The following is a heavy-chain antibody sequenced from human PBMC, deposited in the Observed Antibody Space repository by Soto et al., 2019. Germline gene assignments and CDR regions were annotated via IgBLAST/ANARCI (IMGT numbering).Heavy chain of an antibody. CDR3: ARDPIHSYYDFWSGPRGGWFDQ. CDR2: INSDGSST. D-gene: IGHD3-3*01. Sequence: PGGSLRLSCAASGFTFSSYWMHWVRQAPGKGLVWVSRINSDGSSTSYADSVKGRFTISRDNAKNTLYLQMNSLRAEDTAVYYCARDPIHSYYDFWSGPRGGWFDQWGHGTLVTVSS. V-gene: IGHV3-74*01. CDR1: GFTFSSYW. J-gene: IGHJ5*02.